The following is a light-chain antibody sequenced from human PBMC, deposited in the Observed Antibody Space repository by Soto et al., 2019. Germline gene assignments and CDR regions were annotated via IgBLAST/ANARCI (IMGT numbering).Light chain of an antibody. Sequence: QSALAQPTSVSGSPGQSITISCTGSSTDVGGYNYVSWYQQHPGKAPKVMIYEVSNRPSGVSDRFSGSKSGNTASLTISRLQAEDEADYHCTSYTINTALVFGTGTKVTVL. J-gene: IGLJ1*01. CDR2: EVS. CDR1: STDVGGYNY. V-gene: IGLV2-14*01. CDR3: TSYTINTALV.